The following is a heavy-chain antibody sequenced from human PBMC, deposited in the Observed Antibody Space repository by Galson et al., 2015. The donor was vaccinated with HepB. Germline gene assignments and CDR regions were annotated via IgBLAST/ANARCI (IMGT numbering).Heavy chain of an antibody. Sequence: SLRLSCAASGFTFSSYSMNWVRQAPGKGLEWVSYISSSSTIYYADSVKGRFTISRDNAKNSLYLQMNSLRAEDTAVYYCARGHSSSGYPFDYWGQGTLVTVSS. D-gene: IGHD3-22*01. CDR2: ISSSSTI. CDR3: ARGHSSSGYPFDY. CDR1: GFTFSSYS. V-gene: IGHV3-48*04. J-gene: IGHJ4*02.